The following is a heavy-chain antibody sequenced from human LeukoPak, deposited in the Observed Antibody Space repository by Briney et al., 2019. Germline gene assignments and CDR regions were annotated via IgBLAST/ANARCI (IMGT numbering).Heavy chain of an antibody. CDR1: GFTFSSYA. V-gene: IGHV3-23*01. D-gene: IGHD3-22*01. J-gene: IGHJ1*01. CDR2: ISGSGGST. CDR3: AKSKQWGYYDSSGYYSRPEYFQH. Sequence: PGGSLRLSCAASGFTFSSYAMSWVRQAPGKGLEWVSAISGSGGSTYYADSVKGRFTISRDNSKNTLYLQMNSLRAEGTAVYYCAKSKQWGYYDSSGYYSRPEYFQHWGQGTLVTVSS.